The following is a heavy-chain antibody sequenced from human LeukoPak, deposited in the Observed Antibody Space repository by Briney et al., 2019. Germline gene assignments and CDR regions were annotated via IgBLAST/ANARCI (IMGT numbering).Heavy chain of an antibody. Sequence: GSSVKVSCKASGGTFSSYAISWVRQAPGQGLEWMGGIIPIFGTANYAQKFQGRVTITADKSTSTAYMELSSLRSEDTAVYYCAREHDSSGYHSYYYGMDVWGQGTTVTVSS. CDR2: IIPIFGTA. D-gene: IGHD3-22*01. CDR1: GGTFSSYA. V-gene: IGHV1-69*06. J-gene: IGHJ6*02. CDR3: AREHDSSGYHSYYYGMDV.